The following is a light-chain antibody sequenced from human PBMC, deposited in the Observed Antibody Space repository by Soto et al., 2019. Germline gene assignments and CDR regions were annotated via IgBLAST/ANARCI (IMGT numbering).Light chain of an antibody. V-gene: IGLV2-14*01. J-gene: IGLJ1*01. CDR3: FSFTTDWTHV. Sequence: QSALTQPASVSGSPGQSITISCTGTSVDVGAYNYVPWYQQHPGKAPKLVIFEVSNRPSGVSDRFSGSKSGTAASLTISGLQTEDEADYFCFSFTTDWTHVFGTGTKVTVL. CDR2: EVS. CDR1: SVDVGAYNY.